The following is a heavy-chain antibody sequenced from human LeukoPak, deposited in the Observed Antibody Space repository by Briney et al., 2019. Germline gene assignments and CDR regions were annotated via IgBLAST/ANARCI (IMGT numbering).Heavy chain of an antibody. CDR3: ARNGYGSGSSW. V-gene: IGHV4-39*07. J-gene: IGHJ4*02. Sequence: PSETLSLTCTVSGGSISSSSFYWGWIRQPPGKGLEWIGSIYYSGSTNYNPSLNSRVTISVDTSKNQVSLKLTSVTAADTAVYYCARNGYGSGSSWWGQGTLVTVSS. CDR2: IYYSGST. CDR1: GGSISSSSFY. D-gene: IGHD3-10*01.